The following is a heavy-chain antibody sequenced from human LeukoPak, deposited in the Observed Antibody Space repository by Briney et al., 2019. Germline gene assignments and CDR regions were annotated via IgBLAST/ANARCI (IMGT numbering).Heavy chain of an antibody. CDR3: ARASAADCSSTSCYVGDFDY. CDR1: GFTFSSYS. V-gene: IGHV3-21*01. D-gene: IGHD2-2*01. J-gene: IGHJ4*02. Sequence: PGGSLRLSCAASGFTFSSYSMNWVRQAPGKGLEWVSSISSSSSYIYYADSVKGRFTISRDNAKNSLYLQMNSLRAEDTAVYYCARASAADCSSTSCYVGDFDYWGQGTLVTVPS. CDR2: ISSSSSYI.